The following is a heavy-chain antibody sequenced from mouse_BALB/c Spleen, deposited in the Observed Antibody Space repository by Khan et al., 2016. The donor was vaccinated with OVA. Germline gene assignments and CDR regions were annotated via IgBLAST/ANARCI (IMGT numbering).Heavy chain of an antibody. CDR2: INPSTGYT. D-gene: IGHD2-2*01. Sequence: QVQLQQSGAELAKPGASVKMSCKASGYSFTSYWKHWVRQRPGQGLEWIGYINPSTGYTVYNQKFKDKATLTADKSSSTAYMQLSSLTSEDSAVYYCARGGYGSCAYWGQGTLVTVSA. CDR1: GYSFTSYW. V-gene: IGHV1-7*01. CDR3: ARGGYGSCAY. J-gene: IGHJ3*01.